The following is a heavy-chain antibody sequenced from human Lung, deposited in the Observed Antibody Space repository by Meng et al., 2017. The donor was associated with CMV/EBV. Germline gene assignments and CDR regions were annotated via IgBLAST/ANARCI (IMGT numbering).Heavy chain of an antibody. CDR2: MQYDGSNK. CDR1: GFAFNSYG. D-gene: IGHD2-15*01. V-gene: IGHV3-30*02. Sequence: GGSLRLXCEASGFAFNSYGMHWVRQAPGKGLAWVAFMQYDGSNKYYADSVKGRFTISRDNSKNTLYVQMNSLRAEDTAVYYCAKDREQWWWGYYGMDIWGQGTXVTVSS. CDR3: AKDREQWWWGYYGMDI. J-gene: IGHJ6*02.